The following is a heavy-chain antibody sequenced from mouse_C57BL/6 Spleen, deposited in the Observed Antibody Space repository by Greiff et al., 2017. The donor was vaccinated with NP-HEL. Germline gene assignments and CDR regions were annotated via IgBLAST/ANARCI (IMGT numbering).Heavy chain of an antibody. Sequence: VKLVESGPELVKPGASVKISCKASGYAFSSSWMNWVKQRPGKGLEWIGRIYPGDGDTNYNGKFKGKATLTADKSSSTAYMQLSSLTSEDSAVYFCARGYYSTYYYAMDYWGQGTSVTVSS. D-gene: IGHD2-5*01. CDR3: ARGYYSTYYYAMDY. V-gene: IGHV1-82*01. CDR1: GYAFSSSW. J-gene: IGHJ4*01. CDR2: IYPGDGDT.